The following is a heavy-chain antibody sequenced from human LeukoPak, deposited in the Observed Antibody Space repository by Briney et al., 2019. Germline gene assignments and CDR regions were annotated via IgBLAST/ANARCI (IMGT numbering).Heavy chain of an antibody. D-gene: IGHD6-19*01. J-gene: IGHJ4*02. CDR3: ARVQGSSGPGIFEY. CDR2: IKQDGSEN. Sequence: PGGSLRLSCAASGFTYSDYWMIWVRQAPGMGLEGVANIKQDGSENFYVDSVKGRFTISRANAKKSLYLQMNSLRVEDTAVYYCARVQGSSGPGIFEYWGQGTLVTVSS. CDR1: GFTYSDYW. V-gene: IGHV3-7*01.